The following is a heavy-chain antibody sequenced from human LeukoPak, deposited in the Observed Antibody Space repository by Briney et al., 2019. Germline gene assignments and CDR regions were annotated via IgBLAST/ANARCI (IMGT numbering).Heavy chain of an antibody. D-gene: IGHD6-13*01. V-gene: IGHV3-21*04. CDR3: AKDGARSSSWLEPEYFQH. Sequence: PGGSLRLSCAASGFTFSSYSMNWVRQAPGKGLEWVSSISSSSSYIYYADSVKGRFTISRDNSKNTLYLQMNSLRAEDTAVYYCAKDGARSSSWLEPEYFQHWGQGTLVTVSS. CDR1: GFTFSSYS. J-gene: IGHJ1*01. CDR2: ISSSSSYI.